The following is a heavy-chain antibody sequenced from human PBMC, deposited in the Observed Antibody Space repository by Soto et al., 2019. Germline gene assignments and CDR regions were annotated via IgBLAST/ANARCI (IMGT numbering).Heavy chain of an antibody. Sequence: SETLSLTCTVSGGSISSYYWSWIRQPPGKGLEWIGYMYYSGSTNYNPSLKSRVTISVDTSKNQFSLKLSSVTAADTAVYYCARVSGTVTTRTARWFDPWGQGTLVPVSS. CDR1: GGSISSYY. CDR2: MYYSGST. D-gene: IGHD4-17*01. J-gene: IGHJ5*02. V-gene: IGHV4-59*01. CDR3: ARVSGTVTTRTARWFDP.